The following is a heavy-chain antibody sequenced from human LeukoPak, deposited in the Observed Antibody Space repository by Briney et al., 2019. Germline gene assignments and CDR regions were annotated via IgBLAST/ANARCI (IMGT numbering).Heavy chain of an antibody. V-gene: IGHV3-11*01. Sequence: GGSLRLSCAASGFAFSDYYMSWIRQAPGKGLEWVSYIRRSGSNIYYADSGKGRFTISRDNAKNSLYLQMNSLRAEDTAVYYCTRAMAVRGVIPPLDYWGQGTLVTVSS. CDR3: TRAMAVRGVIPPLDY. J-gene: IGHJ4*02. CDR1: GFAFSDYY. D-gene: IGHD3-10*01. CDR2: IRRSGSNI.